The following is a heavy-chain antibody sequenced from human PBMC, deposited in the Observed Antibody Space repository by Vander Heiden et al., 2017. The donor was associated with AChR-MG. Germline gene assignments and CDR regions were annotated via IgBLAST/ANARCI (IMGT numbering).Heavy chain of an antibody. CDR3: ATWSDYDILTGYTWWHAFDM. CDR1: GYTLTELS. D-gene: IGHD3-9*01. CDR2: FDPEDGET. V-gene: IGHV1-24*01. J-gene: IGHJ3*02. Sequence: QVQLVQSGAEVKKPGASVKVSCKVSGYTLTELSMHWVRQAPGKGLEWMGGFDPEDGETIYAQKFQGRVTMTEDTSTDTAYMELSSLRSEDTAVYYCATWSDYDILTGYTWWHAFDMWGQGTMVTVSS.